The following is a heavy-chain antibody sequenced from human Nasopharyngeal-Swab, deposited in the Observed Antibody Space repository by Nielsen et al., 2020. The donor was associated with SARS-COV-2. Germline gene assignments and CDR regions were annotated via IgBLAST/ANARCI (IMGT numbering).Heavy chain of an antibody. D-gene: IGHD2-21*02. CDR2: IWYDGSNK. J-gene: IGHJ3*02. V-gene: IGHV3-33*01. CDR3: ARESVVTGMDDATDI. Sequence: GGSLRLSCAASGFTFSSYGIHWVRQAPGKGLEWVAVIWYDGSNKYYADSVKGRFTISRDNSKNTLYLQMNSLRAEDTAVYYCARESVVTGMDDATDIWGQGTMVTVS. CDR1: GFTFSSYG.